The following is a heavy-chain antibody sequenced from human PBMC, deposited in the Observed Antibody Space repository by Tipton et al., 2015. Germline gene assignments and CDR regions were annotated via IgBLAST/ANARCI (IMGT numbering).Heavy chain of an antibody. CDR3: ARVDILLSQGGMDV. CDR1: GGSISTISHS. Sequence: TLSLTCTVSGGSISTISHSWGWIRLPPGKGLEWIGSIHYSGSTYFTPSLKSRVTISVDTSKIQFSLKLTSVTAADTAVYYCARVDILLSQGGMDVWGQGTTVTVSS. V-gene: IGHV4-39*01. CDR2: IHYSGST. D-gene: IGHD3-10*01. J-gene: IGHJ6*02.